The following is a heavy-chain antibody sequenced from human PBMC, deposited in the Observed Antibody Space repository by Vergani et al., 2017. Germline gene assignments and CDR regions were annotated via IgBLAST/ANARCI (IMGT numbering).Heavy chain of an antibody. D-gene: IGHD2-2*01. V-gene: IGHV4-39*07. Sequence: QLQLQESGPGLVKPSETLSLTCTVSGGSISSSSYYWGWIRQPPGKGLEWIGSIYYSGSTYYNPSLKSRVTISVDTSKNQFSLKLSSVTAADTAVYYCARVANYCSSTSCEPYGMDVWGQGTTVTVSS. J-gene: IGHJ6*02. CDR2: IYYSGST. CDR3: ARVANYCSSTSCEPYGMDV. CDR1: GGSISSSSYY.